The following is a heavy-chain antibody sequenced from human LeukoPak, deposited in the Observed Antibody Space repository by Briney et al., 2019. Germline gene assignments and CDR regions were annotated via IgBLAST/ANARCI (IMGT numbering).Heavy chain of an antibody. Sequence: GGSLRLSCAASGFTFSNYAIHWVRQAPGKGLEWVAVISYDGKNKFYADSVTGRFTISRDNSKNTLFLRMSSLRAEDTAVYYCARAKRGLTDYWGQGTLVTVSS. D-gene: IGHD5-24*01. J-gene: IGHJ4*02. CDR2: ISYDGKNK. CDR3: ARAKRGLTDY. CDR1: GFTFSNYA. V-gene: IGHV3-30*04.